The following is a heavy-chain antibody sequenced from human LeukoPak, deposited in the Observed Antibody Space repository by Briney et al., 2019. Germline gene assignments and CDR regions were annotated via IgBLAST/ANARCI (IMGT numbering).Heavy chain of an antibody. CDR3: ARRLRYFDWPQRFDP. Sequence: GGSLRLSCFASGFSFSIYWMHWVRQAPGKGLVWVSRITSDGSTTNYADSVEGRFTISRDNAKNTLFLQMNSLRAEDTAVYYCARRLRYFDWPQRFDPWGQGTLVTVSS. J-gene: IGHJ5*02. CDR1: GFSFSIYW. D-gene: IGHD3-9*01. CDR2: ITSDGSTT. V-gene: IGHV3-74*01.